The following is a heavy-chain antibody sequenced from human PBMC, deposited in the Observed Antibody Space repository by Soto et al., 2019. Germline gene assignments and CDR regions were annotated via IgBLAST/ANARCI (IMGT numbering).Heavy chain of an antibody. V-gene: IGHV1-18*01. CDR3: ARDLVGATYYYYYGMDV. CDR2: ISAYNGNT. D-gene: IGHD1-26*01. J-gene: IGHJ6*02. Sequence: QVQLVQSGAEVKKPGASVKVSCKASGYTFTSYGISWVRQAPGQGLEWMGWISAYNGNTNYAQKLQGRVSMTTDTSTSTAYIEVRSLRSDDTAVYYCARDLVGATYYYYYGMDVWGQGTTVTVSS. CDR1: GYTFTSYG.